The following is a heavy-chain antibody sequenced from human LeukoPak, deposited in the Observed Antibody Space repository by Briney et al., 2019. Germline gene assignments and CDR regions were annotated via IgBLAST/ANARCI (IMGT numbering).Heavy chain of an antibody. V-gene: IGHV5-10-1*01. CDR2: IDPSDSYT. D-gene: IGHD1-26*01. CDR3: ARQTSVGSTSLSF. Sequence: GESLKISCKGSGYSFTTYWIIWVRQMPGKGLEWMGTIDPSDSYTNYSPSFQGHVTLSADKSISTAYLQWSSPKASDTAMYYCARQTSVGSTSLSFWGQGTLVTVSS. J-gene: IGHJ4*02. CDR1: GYSFTTYW.